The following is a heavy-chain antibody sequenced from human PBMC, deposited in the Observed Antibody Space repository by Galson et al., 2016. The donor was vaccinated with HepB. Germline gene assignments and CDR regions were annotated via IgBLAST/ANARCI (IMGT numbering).Heavy chain of an antibody. CDR3: AREYNSGGSGLDV. V-gene: IGHV3-30-3*01. CDR1: GFTFSHFP. CDR2: ISYDGSRN. Sequence: SLRLSCAASGFTFSHFPMHWVRQVPGKGLFWVAFISYDGSRNYYADSVKGRFTISRDNSENTLSLQMSRRRSEDTAVYYCAREYNSGGSGLDVWGQGATVTVSS. D-gene: IGHD1-20*01. J-gene: IGHJ6*02.